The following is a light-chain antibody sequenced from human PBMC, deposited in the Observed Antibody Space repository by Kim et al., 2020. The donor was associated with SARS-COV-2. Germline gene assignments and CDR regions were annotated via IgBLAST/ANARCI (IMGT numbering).Light chain of an antibody. V-gene: IGKV1-39*01. CDR3: QQSYSTPQLT. J-gene: IGKJ4*01. Sequence: SVGDTVTITCRASQSITNFLNWYQQRPGKAPKLLIYGASSLQSGVPSRFSGSGSGTDFTLTIDSLQPGDFATYYCQQSYSTPQLTFGGGTKVDIK. CDR1: QSITNF. CDR2: GAS.